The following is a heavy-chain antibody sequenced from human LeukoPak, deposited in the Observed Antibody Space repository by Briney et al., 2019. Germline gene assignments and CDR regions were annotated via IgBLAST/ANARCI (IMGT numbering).Heavy chain of an antibody. Sequence: GGSLRLSCAASGFTFSSYGMSWVRQPPGKGLEWVSLIYSGGSAYYADSVKGRFTISRDKSKNMLYLQMNSLRAEDTAVYYCARDMFRTVGFDYWGQGTLVTVSS. CDR2: IYSGGSA. D-gene: IGHD3-10*01. CDR3: ARDMFRTVGFDY. J-gene: IGHJ4*02. V-gene: IGHV3-66*01. CDR1: GFTFSSYG.